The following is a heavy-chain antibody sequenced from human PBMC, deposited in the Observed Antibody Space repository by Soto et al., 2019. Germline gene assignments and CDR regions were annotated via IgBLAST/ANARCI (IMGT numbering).Heavy chain of an antibody. Sequence: QVQLVQSGDEVKKPGASVKVSCKASGYTFTSYAMNWVRQAPGQRLEGMGWINAGNGNTKYSQKFKGRVTITRDTSASTAYMVLSSLRSEDTAVYYSARDLGGWPDYWGQGPLVTVSS. D-gene: IGHD2-15*01. CDR2: INAGNGNT. V-gene: IGHV1-3*01. J-gene: IGHJ4*02. CDR1: GYTFTSYA. CDR3: ARDLGGWPDY.